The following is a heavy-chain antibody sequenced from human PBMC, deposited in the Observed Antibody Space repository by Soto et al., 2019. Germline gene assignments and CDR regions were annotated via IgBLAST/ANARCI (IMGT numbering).Heavy chain of an antibody. CDR2: MNPNSGNT. V-gene: IGHV1-8*01. Sequence: QVQLVQSGAEVKKPGASVKVSCKASGYTFTSYDINWVRQATGQGLEWMGWMNPNSGNTGYAQKFQGRVTMTRNTSRSTAYMELSSLRSEDTAVYYCASSTPATADVDAFDIWGQGTMVTVSS. D-gene: IGHD2-2*01. CDR3: ASSTPATADVDAFDI. CDR1: GYTFTSYD. J-gene: IGHJ3*02.